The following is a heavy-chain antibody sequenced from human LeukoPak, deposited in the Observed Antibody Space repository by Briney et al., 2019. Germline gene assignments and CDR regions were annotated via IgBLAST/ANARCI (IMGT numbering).Heavy chain of an antibody. J-gene: IGHJ4*02. CDR1: GGSISSYY. CDR2: IYYSGST. V-gene: IGHV4-59*01. Sequence: PSETLSLTCTVSGGSISSYYWSWIRQPPGKGLEWIGYIYYSGSTNYNPSLKSRVTISVDTSKNQFSLRLSSVTAADTAVYYCARGVYGYGTLDYWGRGTLVTVSS. D-gene: IGHD5-18*01. CDR3: ARGVYGYGTLDY.